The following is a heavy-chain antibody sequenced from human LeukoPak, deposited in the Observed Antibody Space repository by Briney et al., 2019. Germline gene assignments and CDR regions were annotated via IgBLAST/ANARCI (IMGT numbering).Heavy chain of an antibody. CDR2: IYYSGST. V-gene: IGHV4-39*07. Sequence: SETLSLTCTVSGGSISSSSYYWGWIRQPPGKGLEWIGSIYYSGSTYYNPSLKSRVTISVDTSKNQFSLKLSSVTAADTAVYYCARDRAESETRWVNFYYGMDVWGQGTTVTVSS. CDR1: GGSISSSSYY. D-gene: IGHD4-23*01. J-gene: IGHJ6*02. CDR3: ARDRAESETRWVNFYYGMDV.